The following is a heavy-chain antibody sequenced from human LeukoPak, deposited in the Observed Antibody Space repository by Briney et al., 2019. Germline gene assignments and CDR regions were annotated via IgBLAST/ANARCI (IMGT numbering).Heavy chain of an antibody. CDR2: IKEDGTEK. CDR3: ARASKFWSDPDAFDI. J-gene: IGHJ3*02. Sequence: GESLRLSCEASGFSFSTSWMSWVRQAPGKGLEWVANIKEDGTEKYYVDSVKGRFTISRDDAKNSLYLQMSNLRAEDTAVYYCARASKFWSDPDAFDIWGQGTMVTVSS. V-gene: IGHV3-7*01. D-gene: IGHD2-2*01. CDR1: GFSFSTSW.